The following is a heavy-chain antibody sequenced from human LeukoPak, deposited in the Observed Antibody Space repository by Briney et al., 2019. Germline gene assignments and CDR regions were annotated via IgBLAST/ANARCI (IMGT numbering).Heavy chain of an antibody. Sequence: SETLSLTCTVSGDSISRSTYYWAWIRQPPGKGLEWVGSVYYGRSPYFNPSLESRATISVDTSKNHFSLKMSSVTAADTAVYYCARSSGTGTFSYWGQGTLVTVSS. D-gene: IGHD6-25*01. CDR3: ARSSGTGTFSY. V-gene: IGHV4-39*02. CDR1: GDSISRSTYY. CDR2: VYYGRSP. J-gene: IGHJ4*02.